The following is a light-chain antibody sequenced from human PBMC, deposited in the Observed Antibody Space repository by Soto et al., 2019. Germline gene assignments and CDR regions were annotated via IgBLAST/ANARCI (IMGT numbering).Light chain of an antibody. CDR1: QSISDW. V-gene: IGKV1-5*03. CDR3: HQYNSYPYT. Sequence: DIQMTQSPSTLSASVGDRVTITCRASQSISDWLAWYQQKPGKAPKLLIYKASTLASGVPSRFSGSGSGTEFTLTISSLQPDDFATFYCHQYNSYPYTFGQGTKLEIK. CDR2: KAS. J-gene: IGKJ2*01.